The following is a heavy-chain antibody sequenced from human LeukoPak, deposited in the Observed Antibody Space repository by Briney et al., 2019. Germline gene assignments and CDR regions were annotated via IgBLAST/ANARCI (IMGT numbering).Heavy chain of an antibody. D-gene: IGHD2-15*01. CDR1: GFTFSDYY. CDR2: INNDGSST. V-gene: IGHV3-74*01. CDR3: ARAYCSGGSCPYWYFDL. Sequence: GGSLRLSCAASGFTFSDYYMSWIRQAPGKGLVWVSRINNDGSSTNYADSVKGRFTISRDNAKTTLYLQMNSLRVEDTAVYYCARAYCSGGSCPYWYFDLWGRGTLVTVSS. J-gene: IGHJ2*01.